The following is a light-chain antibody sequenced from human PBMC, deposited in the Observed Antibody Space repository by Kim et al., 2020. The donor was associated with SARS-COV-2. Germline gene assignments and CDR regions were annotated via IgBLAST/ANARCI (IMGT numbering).Light chain of an antibody. CDR2: DVA. CDR3: QQRSNLIT. Sequence: LAQEESATPSCRGSQSVSSYLAWYQQKPGQALRLLIYDVASRATGIPARFSGSGSGTDFTLTISSLEPEDFAVYYCQQRSNLITFGQGTRLEIK. CDR1: QSVSSY. J-gene: IGKJ5*01. V-gene: IGKV3-11*01.